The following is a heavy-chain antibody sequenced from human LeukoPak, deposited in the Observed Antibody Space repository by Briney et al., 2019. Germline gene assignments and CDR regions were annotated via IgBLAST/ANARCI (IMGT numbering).Heavy chain of an antibody. J-gene: IGHJ4*02. D-gene: IGHD6-6*01. CDR2: IIGGAGST. Sequence: GGSLRLSCAASGFTFTTYAMSWVRQAPGKGLEWVSSIIGGAGSTYYADSLKGRFTISRDISKNTLYLQMNSLRAEDTAVYYCAKFTRPRISAPIFDYWGQGTLVTVSS. CDR3: AKFTRPRISAPIFDY. V-gene: IGHV3-23*01. CDR1: GFTFTTYA.